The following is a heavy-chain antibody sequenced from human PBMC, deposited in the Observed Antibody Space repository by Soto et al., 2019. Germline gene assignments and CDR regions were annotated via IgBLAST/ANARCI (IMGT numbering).Heavy chain of an antibody. J-gene: IGHJ6*01. V-gene: IGHV3-53*01. D-gene: IGHD6-6*01. CDR3: ARDKGEQFDFDTKYYYYRMEV. Sequence: PGGSVRLSCAVSGFTVSNNYMSCVRQAPGKGLEGFSVIYSGGYTAYVDSVKGRFTISRDNSKNTLYLQMNSLRADDTAVYYCARDKGEQFDFDTKYYYYRMEVWGQGTTVTVSS. CDR2: IYSGGYT. CDR1: GFTVSNNY.